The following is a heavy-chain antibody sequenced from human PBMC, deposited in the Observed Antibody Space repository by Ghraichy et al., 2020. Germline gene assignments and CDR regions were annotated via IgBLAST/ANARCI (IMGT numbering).Heavy chain of an antibody. CDR1: GFTFSSYS. Sequence: GESLNISCAASGFTFSSYSMNWVRQAPGKGLEWVSYISSSSSTIYYADSVKGRFTISRDNAKNSLYLQMNSLRDEDTAVYYCARDHPGIGGYWGQGTLVTVSS. CDR3: ARDHPGIGGY. J-gene: IGHJ4*02. CDR2: ISSSSSTI. V-gene: IGHV3-48*02. D-gene: IGHD3-10*01.